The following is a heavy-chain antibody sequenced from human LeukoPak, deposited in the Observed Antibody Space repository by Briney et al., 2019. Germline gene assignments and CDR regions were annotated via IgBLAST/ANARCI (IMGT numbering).Heavy chain of an antibody. D-gene: IGHD6-6*01. CDR2: INHSGST. J-gene: IGHJ6*03. CDR3: ARGRRGGGQLVRYYYYYYMDV. CDR1: GGSFSGYY. Sequence: SETLSLTCAVYGGSFSGYYSSWLPQPPGKALEWIGEINHSGSTNYNPSLKSRVPISVDTSKNQFSLKLSSVTAADAAVYYCARGRRGGGQLVRYYYYYYMDVWGKGTTVTVSS. V-gene: IGHV4-34*01.